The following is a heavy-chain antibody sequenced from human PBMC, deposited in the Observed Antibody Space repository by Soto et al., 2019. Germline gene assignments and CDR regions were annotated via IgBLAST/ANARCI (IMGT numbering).Heavy chain of an antibody. CDR1: GGTFSSYA. Sequence: SVKVSCKASGGTFSSYAISWLRQSPGQGLEWMGGIIPIFGTANYAQKFQGRVTITADKSTSTAYMELSSLRSEDTAVYYCASSPGGNSLGFDYWGQGTLVTVSS. CDR3: ASSPGGNSLGFDY. CDR2: IIPIFGTA. V-gene: IGHV1-69*06. J-gene: IGHJ4*02. D-gene: IGHD2-21*02.